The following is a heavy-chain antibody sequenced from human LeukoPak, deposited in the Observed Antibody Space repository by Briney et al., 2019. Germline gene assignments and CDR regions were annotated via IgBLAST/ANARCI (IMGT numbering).Heavy chain of an antibody. CDR2: IYTSGST. Sequence: SETLSLTCTVSGGSISSGSYYWSWIRQPAGKGLEWIGRIYTSGSTNYNSSLKSRVTISVDTSKNQFSLKLSSVTAADTAVYYCAREAHTMWYFDYWGQGTLVTVSS. CDR1: GGSISSGSYY. CDR3: AREAHTMWYFDY. J-gene: IGHJ4*02. V-gene: IGHV4-61*02. D-gene: IGHD3-10*02.